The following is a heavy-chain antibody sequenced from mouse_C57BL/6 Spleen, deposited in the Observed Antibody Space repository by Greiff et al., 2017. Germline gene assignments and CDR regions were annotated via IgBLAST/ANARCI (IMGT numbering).Heavy chain of an antibody. CDR1: GFTFSSYA. Sequence: EVKLVESGEGLVKPGGSLKLSCAASGFTFSSYAMSWVRQTPEKRLEWVAYISSGGDYIYYADTVKGRFTISRDNARNTLYLQMSSLKSEDTAMYYCTAGHYYGSSYGYFDVWGTGTTVTVSS. CDR3: TAGHYYGSSYGYFDV. V-gene: IGHV5-9-1*02. D-gene: IGHD1-1*01. J-gene: IGHJ1*03. CDR2: ISSGGDYI.